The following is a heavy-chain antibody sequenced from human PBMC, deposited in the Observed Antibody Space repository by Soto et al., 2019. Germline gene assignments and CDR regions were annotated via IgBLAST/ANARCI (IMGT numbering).Heavy chain of an antibody. CDR2: ISAYNGNT. CDR3: ARDQDSSSSWFDP. Sequence: TGQGLEWMGWISAYNGNTNYAQKLQGRVTMTTDTSTSTAYMELRSLRSDDTAVYYCARDQDSSSSWFDPWGQGTPVTVSS. V-gene: IGHV1-18*01. D-gene: IGHD6-6*01. J-gene: IGHJ5*02.